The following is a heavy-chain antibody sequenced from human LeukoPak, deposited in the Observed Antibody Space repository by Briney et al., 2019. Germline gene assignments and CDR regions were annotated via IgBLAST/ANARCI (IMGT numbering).Heavy chain of an antibody. V-gene: IGHV4-39*01. Sequence: SETLSLTCTVSGGSISSSSYYWGWIRQPPGKGLEWIGSIYYSGSTYYNPSLKSRVTISVDTSKNQFSLKLSSVTAADTAVYYCARYVHDDILTGLGDCGWFDPWGQGTLVTVSS. J-gene: IGHJ5*02. CDR3: ARYVHDDILTGLGDCGWFDP. CDR1: GGSISSSSYY. D-gene: IGHD3-9*01. CDR2: IYYSGST.